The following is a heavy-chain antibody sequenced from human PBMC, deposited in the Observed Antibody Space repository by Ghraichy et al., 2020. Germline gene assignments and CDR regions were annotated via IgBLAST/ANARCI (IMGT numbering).Heavy chain of an antibody. CDR2: LSSKGHFL. D-gene: IGHD3-22*01. V-gene: IGHV3-21*01. J-gene: IGHJ4*02. Sequence: GGSLRLSCAASGFTFSSYSMHWVRQAPGKGLEWVSSLSSKGHFLYYADSVNGRFTISRDNAKNSLYLQLNSLTAEDSAVYYGARERLYFYDGSGHYYFDCGGQGTLVTVSS. CDR3: ARERLYFYDGSGHYYFDC. CDR1: GFTFSSYS.